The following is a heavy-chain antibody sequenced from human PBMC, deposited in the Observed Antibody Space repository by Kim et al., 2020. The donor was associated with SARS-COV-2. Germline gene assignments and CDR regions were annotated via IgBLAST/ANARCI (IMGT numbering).Heavy chain of an antibody. J-gene: IGHJ4*02. CDR3: ARETLSLWFGDLIYYFDY. V-gene: IGHV3-21*01. D-gene: IGHD3-10*01. CDR1: GFTFSNYT. Sequence: GVSLRLSCAVSGFTFSNYTMNWVRQAPGKGLEWVSSISSSSSHIYYADAVKGRFTISRDNAKNSLYLQMNSLRAEDTAVYYCARETLSLWFGDLIYYFDYWGQGTLVTVSS. CDR2: ISSSSSHI.